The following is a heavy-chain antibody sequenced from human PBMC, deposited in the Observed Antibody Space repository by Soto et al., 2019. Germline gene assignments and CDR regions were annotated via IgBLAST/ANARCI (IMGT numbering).Heavy chain of an antibody. CDR1: GFIFSNNG. D-gene: IGHD3-10*02. V-gene: IGHV3-30*02. CDR2: MSYDGSAK. J-gene: IGHJ4*02. CDR3: AIVRVADSPLDH. Sequence: GGSLRLSCEGSGFIFSNNGMHWVRQAPGKGLEWVAFMSYDGSAKFLADSVKGRFTISRDNSKSTLFLHMSSLRAEDAAMYYCAIVRVADSPLDHWGQGTLVTVSS.